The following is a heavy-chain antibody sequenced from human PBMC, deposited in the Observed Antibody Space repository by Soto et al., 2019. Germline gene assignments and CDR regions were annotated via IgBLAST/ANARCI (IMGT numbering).Heavy chain of an antibody. CDR3: ATDRSVAATENYYYGMDV. CDR2: ISGSGGST. CDR1: GFTFSSYA. V-gene: IGHV3-23*01. Sequence: PGGSLRLSCAASGFTFSSYAMSWVRQAPGKGLEWVSAISGSGGSTYYADSVKGRFTISRDNSKNTLYLQMNSLRAEDTAVYYCATDRSVAATENYYYGMDVWGQGTTVTVSS. D-gene: IGHD2-15*01. J-gene: IGHJ6*02.